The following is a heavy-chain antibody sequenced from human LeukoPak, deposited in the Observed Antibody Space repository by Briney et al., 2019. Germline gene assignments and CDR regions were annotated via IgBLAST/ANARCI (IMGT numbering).Heavy chain of an antibody. V-gene: IGHV1-18*01. CDR1: GYTFTRYG. CDR2: ISPSNGNT. Sequence: GASVKVSCKASGYTFTRYGIGWVRQAPGQGLEWMGWISPSNGNTNYAQKFQGRVTMTRDTSTSTAYMELRSLRSDDTAVYYCAARPSSLPYYFDYWGQGTLVAASS. CDR3: AARPSSLPYYFDY. J-gene: IGHJ4*02.